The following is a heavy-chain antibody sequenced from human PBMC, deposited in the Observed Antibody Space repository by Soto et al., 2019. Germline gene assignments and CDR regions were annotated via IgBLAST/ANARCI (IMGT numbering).Heavy chain of an antibody. J-gene: IGHJ5*02. CDR1: GGSISSGGYY. Sequence: PSETLSLTCTVSGGSISSGGYYWSWIRQHPGKGLEWIGYIYYSGSTYYNPSLKSRVTISVDTSKNQFSLKLSSVTAADTAVYYCARGRGLQSIPMFPDNWFDPWGQGTLVTVSS. D-gene: IGHD4-4*01. CDR2: IYYSGST. V-gene: IGHV4-31*03. CDR3: ARGRGLQSIPMFPDNWFDP.